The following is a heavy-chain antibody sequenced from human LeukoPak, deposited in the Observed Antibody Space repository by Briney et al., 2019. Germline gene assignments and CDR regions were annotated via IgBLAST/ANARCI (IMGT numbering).Heavy chain of an antibody. D-gene: IGHD5-18*01. CDR2: IYYSGST. Sequence: KPSETLSLTCTVSGGSISSSSYYWGWIRQPPGKGLEWIGSIYYSGSTYYNPSLKSQVTISVDTSKNQFSLKLSSVTAADTAVYYCASYTAMVTGGYDYWGQGTLVTVSS. V-gene: IGHV4-39*01. CDR3: ASYTAMVTGGYDY. CDR1: GGSISSSSYY. J-gene: IGHJ4*02.